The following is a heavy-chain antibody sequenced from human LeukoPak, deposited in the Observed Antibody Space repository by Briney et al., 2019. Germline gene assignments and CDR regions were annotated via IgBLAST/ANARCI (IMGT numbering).Heavy chain of an antibody. J-gene: IGHJ6*03. D-gene: IGHD4-23*01. CDR3: ARVGEVDYGGNFRYYYYYYMDV. Sequence: GGSLRLSCAASGFTFSSYAMHWVRQAPGKGLEYVSAISSNGGSTYYANSVKGRFTISRDNSKNTLYLQMGSLRAEDMAVYYCARVGEVDYGGNFRYYYYYYMDVWGKGTTVTVSS. CDR1: GFTFSSYA. V-gene: IGHV3-64*01. CDR2: ISSNGGST.